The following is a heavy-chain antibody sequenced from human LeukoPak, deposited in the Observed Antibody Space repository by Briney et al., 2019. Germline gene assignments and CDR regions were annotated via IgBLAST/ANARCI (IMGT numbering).Heavy chain of an antibody. D-gene: IGHD3-22*01. CDR2: IYYSGST. J-gene: IGHJ4*02. V-gene: IGHV4-39*01. CDR1: GGSISSYY. CDR3: ARQGQYDSSGYYSDSLDY. Sequence: PSETLSLTCTVSGGSISSYYWGWIRQPPGKGLEWIGSIYYSGSTYYNPSLKSRVTISVDTSKNQFSLKLSSVTAADTAVYYCARQGQYDSSGYYSDSLDYWGQGTLVTVSS.